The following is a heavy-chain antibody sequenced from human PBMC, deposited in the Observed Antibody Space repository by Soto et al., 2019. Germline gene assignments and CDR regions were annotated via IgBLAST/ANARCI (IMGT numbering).Heavy chain of an antibody. D-gene: IGHD5-18*01. CDR1: GFTFSSFA. V-gene: IGHV3-23*01. CDR2: ISGSGDGT. Sequence: QPGGSLRFSCAASGFTFSSFALSWVRQAPGKGLEWVSAISGSGDGTDYADSVKGRFTISRDNSKNTLYLQMNSLRAEDTAVYYCAGPGYSSQDYWGQGALVTV. CDR3: AGPGYSSQDY. J-gene: IGHJ4*02.